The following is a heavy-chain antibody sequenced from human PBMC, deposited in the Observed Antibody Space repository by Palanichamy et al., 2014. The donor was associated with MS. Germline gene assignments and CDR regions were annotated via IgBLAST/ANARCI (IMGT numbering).Heavy chain of an antibody. CDR2: IGTAGDP. D-gene: IGHD6-19*01. V-gene: IGHV3-13*05. CDR1: GITFRSYD. J-gene: IGHJ4*01. Sequence: VQLVESGGGLVQPGGSLRLSCAASGITFRSYDMRWVRQATGKGLEWVSGIGTAGDPYYAASVKGRFTISRENAKNSLYLQMNSLRAGDTAVYYCARPLFDSSGSYYFDYWGHGTLVAVSS. CDR3: ARPLFDSSGSYYFDY.